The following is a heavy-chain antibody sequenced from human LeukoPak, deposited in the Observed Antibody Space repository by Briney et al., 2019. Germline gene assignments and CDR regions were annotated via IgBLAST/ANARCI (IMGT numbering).Heavy chain of an antibody. CDR2: ISTYNGNT. Sequence: ASVKVSCKTSGYMFSTYGISWVRQAPGQGLEWMGWISTYNGNTNYAQKFQGRVTMTTDTSATSAYMELRSLRSDDTAVYWCARGGHNYGMDVWGQGTTVTVSS. CDR1: GYMFSTYG. V-gene: IGHV1-18*01. J-gene: IGHJ6*02. CDR3: ARGGHNYGMDV.